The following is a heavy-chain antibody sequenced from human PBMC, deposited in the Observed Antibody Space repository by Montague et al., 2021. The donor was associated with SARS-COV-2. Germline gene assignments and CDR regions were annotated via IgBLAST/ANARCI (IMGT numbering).Heavy chain of an antibody. J-gene: IGHJ4*02. CDR1: GGSFSDYF. Sequence: SETRSLTCAVYGGSFSDYFWTWIRQPPGKGLEWIGEINHRGTSNHNPSLKSRVSISVDTSKNQFSLNLGSVTAADTAVYYCARGRQHFNMIVVVMTGGKYYFDYWGQGTLVTVSS. CDR2: INHRGTS. D-gene: IGHD3-22*01. V-gene: IGHV4-34*01. CDR3: ARGRQHFNMIVVVMTGGKYYFDY.